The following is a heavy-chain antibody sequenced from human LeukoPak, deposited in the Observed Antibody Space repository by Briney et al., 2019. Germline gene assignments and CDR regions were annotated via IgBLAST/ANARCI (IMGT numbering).Heavy chain of an antibody. V-gene: IGHV4-59*01. CDR2: IYYSGST. D-gene: IGHD5-24*01. CDR1: GGSISGYY. CDR3: ASAEDGYNLDDAFDI. J-gene: IGHJ3*02. Sequence: SETLSLTCTVSGGSISGYYWSWIRQPPGRGLEWIGYIYYSGSTNYNPSLKSRVTISVDTSKNQFSLKLSSVTAADTAVYYCASAEDGYNLDDAFDIWGQGTMVTVSS.